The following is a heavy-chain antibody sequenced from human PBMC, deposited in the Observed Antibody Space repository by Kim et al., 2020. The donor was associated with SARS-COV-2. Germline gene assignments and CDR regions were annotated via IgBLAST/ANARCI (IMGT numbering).Heavy chain of an antibody. V-gene: IGHV3-23*01. J-gene: IGHJ4*02. D-gene: IGHD3-10*01. Sequence: GGSLRLSCEASGFTFSNYAMSWVRQAPGKGLEWVSGVTGSGDKTYYTDSVKGRFTVSRDNSKNTVYLQMNRLRAGDTAVYYCAKEWGFGDPGELDHWGQGTLVTVSS. CDR1: GFTFSNYA. CDR2: VTGSGDKT. CDR3: AKEWGFGDPGELDH.